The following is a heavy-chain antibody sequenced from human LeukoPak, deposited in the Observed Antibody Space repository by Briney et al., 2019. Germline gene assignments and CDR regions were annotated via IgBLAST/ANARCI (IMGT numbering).Heavy chain of an antibody. CDR2: INPSGGST. CDR3: ARPPRAVLRFDY. V-gene: IGHV1-46*01. D-gene: IGHD3-3*01. CDR1: GYTFTSYY. Sequence: GASVKVSCKASGYTFTSYYMHWVRQAPGQGLEWMGIINPSGGSTSYAQKFQGRVTMTRDTSTSTVYMELSGLRSEDTAVYYCARPPRAVLRFDYWGQGPLVTVSS. J-gene: IGHJ4*02.